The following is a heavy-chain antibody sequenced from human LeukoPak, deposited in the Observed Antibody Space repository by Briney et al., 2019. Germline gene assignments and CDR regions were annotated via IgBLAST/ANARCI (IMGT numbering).Heavy chain of an antibody. CDR1: GFTFSSYW. Sequence: GGSLRLSCAASGFTFSSYWMHWVRQAPGKGLVWVSRINSDGSSTSYADSVKGRFTISRDNAKNTLYLQMNSLRAEDTAVYYCATVAGSPVKGYWGQGTLVTVSS. J-gene: IGHJ4*02. V-gene: IGHV3-74*01. CDR3: ATVAGSPVKGY. D-gene: IGHD6-19*01. CDR2: INSDGSST.